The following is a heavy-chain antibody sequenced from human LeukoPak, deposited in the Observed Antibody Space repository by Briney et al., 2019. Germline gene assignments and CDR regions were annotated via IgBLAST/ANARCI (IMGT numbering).Heavy chain of an antibody. J-gene: IGHJ4*02. D-gene: IGHD2-15*01. CDR3: VRGPPGVVARGFFDH. Sequence: GGSLRLSCTASGFTFSNYGIHWIRQAPGKGLEWLAVISYDGSNENYADAVKGRLTISRDNSKNTLYLQMNTLRIDGTAVYFCVRGPPGVVARGFFDHWGQGTLVTVSS. CDR2: ISYDGSNE. V-gene: IGHV3-30*03. CDR1: GFTFSNYG.